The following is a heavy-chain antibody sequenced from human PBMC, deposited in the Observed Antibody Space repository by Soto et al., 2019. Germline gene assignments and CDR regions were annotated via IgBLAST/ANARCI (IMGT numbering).Heavy chain of an antibody. CDR3: ARDGSGYGSRASPMDV. V-gene: IGHV1-69*01. J-gene: IGHJ6*02. CDR2: IIPIFGTA. CDR1: GDTFSSYA. Sequence: QVQLVQSGAEVKKPGSSVKVSCKASGDTFSSYAISWVRQAPGQGLEWMGGIIPIFGTANYAQKFQGRVTITADESTSTAYMELSSLRSEDTAVYYCARDGSGYGSRASPMDVWGQGTTVTVSS. D-gene: IGHD3-22*01.